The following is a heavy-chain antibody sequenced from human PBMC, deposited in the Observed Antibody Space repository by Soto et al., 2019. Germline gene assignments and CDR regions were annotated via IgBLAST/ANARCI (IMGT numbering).Heavy chain of an antibody. CDR1: GFTFSSYG. CDR2: ITGSGGST. Sequence: VGSLRLSCAASGFTFSSYGMNWVRQAPGKGLGWVSGITGSGGSTYYADSVKGRFTISRDNSKNTLYLQMNSLRAEDTALYYCAKDYYDNSGPDYWGQGTLVTVSS. J-gene: IGHJ4*02. D-gene: IGHD3-22*01. CDR3: AKDYYDNSGPDY. V-gene: IGHV3-23*01.